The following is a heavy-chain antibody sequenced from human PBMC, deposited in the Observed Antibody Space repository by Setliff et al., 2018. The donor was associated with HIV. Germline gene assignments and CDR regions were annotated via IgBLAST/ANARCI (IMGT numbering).Heavy chain of an antibody. Sequence: ASVKVSCKTSGYIFIRYYIFWVRQAPGQGLEWMGNINPHTGVTKYAEKFQGRVTMTRDTSINTIYMELSRLRSDDTAVYYCARDLRDGFEEWFSTLDDGMDVWAKGPRSPSP. CDR2: INPHTGVT. V-gene: IGHV1-2*02. CDR3: ARDLRDGFEEWFSTLDDGMDV. J-gene: IGHJ6*02. D-gene: IGHD3-3*01. CDR1: GYIFIRYY.